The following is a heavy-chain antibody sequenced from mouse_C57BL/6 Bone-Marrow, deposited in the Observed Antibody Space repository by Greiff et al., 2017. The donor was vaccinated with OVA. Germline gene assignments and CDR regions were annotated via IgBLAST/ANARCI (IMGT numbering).Heavy chain of an antibody. CDR3: ARLGGFAY. CDR1: GYAFTNYL. CDR2: INPGSGGT. Sequence: VQLVESGAELVRPGTSVKVSCKASGYAFTNYLIEWVKQRPGQGLEWIGVINPGSGGTNYNEKFKGKATLTADKSSSTAYMQLSSLTSEDSAVYFCARLGGFAYWGQGTLVTVSA. J-gene: IGHJ3*01. V-gene: IGHV1-54*01.